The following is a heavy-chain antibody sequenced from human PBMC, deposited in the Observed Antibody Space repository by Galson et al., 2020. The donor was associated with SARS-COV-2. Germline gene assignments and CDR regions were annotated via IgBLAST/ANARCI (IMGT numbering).Heavy chain of an antibody. CDR3: ARSTYYYDSSGYYAPLWDYYYGMDV. CDR2: IWYDGSNK. J-gene: IGHJ6*02. CDR1: GFTFSSYG. Sequence: GGSLRLSCAASGFTFSSYGMHWVRQAPGTGLEWVAVIWYDGSNKYYADSVKGRFTISRDNSKNTLYLQMNSLRAEDTAVYYCARSTYYYDSSGYYAPLWDYYYGMDVWGQGTTVTVSS. D-gene: IGHD3-22*01. V-gene: IGHV3-33*01.